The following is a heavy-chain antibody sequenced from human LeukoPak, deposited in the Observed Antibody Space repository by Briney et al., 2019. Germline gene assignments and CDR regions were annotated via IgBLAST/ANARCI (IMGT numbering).Heavy chain of an antibody. V-gene: IGHV3-30-3*01. J-gene: IGHJ6*03. D-gene: IGHD3-3*01. CDR3: ARDRIKSLRFLDMDV. CDR1: GFTFSSYA. Sequence: GGSLRLSCAASGFTFSSYAMHWVRQAPGKGLEWVAVISYDGSNKYYADSVKGRFTISRDNSKNTLYLQMNSLRAEDTAVYYCARDRIKSLRFLDMDVWGKGTTVTVSS. CDR2: ISYDGSNK.